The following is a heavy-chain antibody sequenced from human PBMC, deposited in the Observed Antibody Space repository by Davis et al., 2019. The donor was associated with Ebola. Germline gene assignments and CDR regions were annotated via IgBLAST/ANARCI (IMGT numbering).Heavy chain of an antibody. J-gene: IGHJ3*02. D-gene: IGHD2-21*02. CDR3: ARGSSVTARSAFDI. CDR2: ISYDGNNK. Sequence: GESLKISCAASGFTFSSYAIHWVRQAPGKGLEWVAVISYDGNNKYYADSVKGRFTISRDNSKNTLYLQMNSLRAEDTAVYYCARGSSVTARSAFDIWGQGTLVTVSS. V-gene: IGHV3-30-3*01. CDR1: GFTFSSYA.